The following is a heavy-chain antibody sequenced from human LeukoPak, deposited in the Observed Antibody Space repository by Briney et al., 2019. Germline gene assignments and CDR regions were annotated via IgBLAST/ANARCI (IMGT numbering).Heavy chain of an antibody. Sequence: SETLSLTCTVSGGSISSYYWSWIRQPPGKGLEWIGCIYYSGSTNYNPSLKSRVTISVDTSKNQFSLKLSSVTAADTAVYYCARGNYYDSSTYYRAFDIWGQGTMVTVSS. V-gene: IGHV4-59*01. CDR1: GGSISSYY. J-gene: IGHJ3*02. CDR2: IYYSGST. CDR3: ARGNYYDSSTYYRAFDI. D-gene: IGHD3-22*01.